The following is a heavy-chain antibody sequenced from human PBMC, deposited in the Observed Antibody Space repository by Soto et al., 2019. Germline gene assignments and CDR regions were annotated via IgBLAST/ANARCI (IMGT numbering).Heavy chain of an antibody. D-gene: IGHD5-18*01. V-gene: IGHV4-34*01. CDR2: INHSGST. Sequence: SETLSLTCAVYGGSFSGYYWSWIRQPPGKGLEWIGEINHSGSTNYNPSLKSRVTISVDTSKNQFSLKLSSVTAADTAVYYCARASYGRGVYYWGKGTLVTGSS. CDR1: GGSFSGYY. J-gene: IGHJ4*02. CDR3: ARASYGRGVYY.